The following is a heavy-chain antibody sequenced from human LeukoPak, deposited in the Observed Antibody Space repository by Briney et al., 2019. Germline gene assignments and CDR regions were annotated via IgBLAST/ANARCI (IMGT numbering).Heavy chain of an antibody. CDR1: GGSISSGGYY. V-gene: IGHV4-31*11. CDR2: IYYSGST. CDR3: ARSMGYAEYSQH. D-gene: IGHD1-1*01. Sequence: SETLSLTCAVSGGSISSGGYYWSWIRQHPGKGLEWIGYIYYSGSTYYNPSLKSRVTISVDTSKNQFSLKLSSVTAADTAVYYCARSMGYAEYSQHWGQGTLVTVSS. J-gene: IGHJ1*01.